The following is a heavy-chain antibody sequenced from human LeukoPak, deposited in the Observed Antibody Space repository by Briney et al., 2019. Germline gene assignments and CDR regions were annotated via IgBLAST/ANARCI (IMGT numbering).Heavy chain of an antibody. J-gene: IGHJ4*02. CDR1: GFTFSNHG. CDR3: AKDPGPKSGTTSGYFDY. CDR2: LNNNGGSI. Sequence: GGSLRLSCTASGFTFSNHGMSWVRQAPGKGLEWVSGLNNNGGSIYYADSVKGRFTISRDNSKNTLYLQMNSLRAEDTAVYYCAKDPGPKSGTTSGYFDYWGQGTLVTVSS. V-gene: IGHV3-23*01. D-gene: IGHD1-7*01.